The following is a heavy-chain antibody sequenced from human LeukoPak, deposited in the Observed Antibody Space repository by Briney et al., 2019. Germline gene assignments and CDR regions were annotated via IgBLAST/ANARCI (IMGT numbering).Heavy chain of an antibody. J-gene: IGHJ4*02. V-gene: IGHV4-4*07. CDR3: ARGAGPFDY. CDR2: IYSSGSI. Sequence: SETRSLTCTVAGGSISSDYWSWIRQPAGKGLELIGRIYSSGSINYNSSLKTRVTMSVDTSKNQFSLKLSSVTAADTAVYYCARGAGPFDYWGQGTLVTVSS. CDR1: GGSISSDY. D-gene: IGHD3-16*01.